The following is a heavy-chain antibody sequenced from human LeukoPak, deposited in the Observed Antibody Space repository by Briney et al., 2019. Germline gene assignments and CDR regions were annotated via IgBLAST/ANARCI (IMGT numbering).Heavy chain of an antibody. V-gene: IGHV4-59*01. Sequence: SETLSLTCTVSGGSIRSYYWSWIRQPPGKGLEWIAYIYYSGSTNYNPSLKSRVTISVDTSKNQFSLKLSSVTAADTAVYYCARVYYSNSYDYWYFDLWGRGALVTVSS. J-gene: IGHJ2*01. CDR1: GGSIRSYY. D-gene: IGHD6-13*01. CDR2: IYYSGST. CDR3: ARVYYSNSYDYWYFDL.